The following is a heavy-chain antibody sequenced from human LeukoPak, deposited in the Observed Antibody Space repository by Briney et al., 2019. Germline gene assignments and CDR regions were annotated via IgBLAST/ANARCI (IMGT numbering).Heavy chain of an antibody. Sequence: GGSLRLSCAASGFTVSSNYMSWVRQAPGKGLEWVSVIYSSGTTYYADSVKGRFTISRDNSENTLFLQMNGLRVEDTAVYYCAREPPARYFDYWGQGTLVTVSS. CDR1: GFTVSSNY. V-gene: IGHV3-53*01. J-gene: IGHJ4*02. CDR2: IYSSGTT. CDR3: AREPPARYFDY.